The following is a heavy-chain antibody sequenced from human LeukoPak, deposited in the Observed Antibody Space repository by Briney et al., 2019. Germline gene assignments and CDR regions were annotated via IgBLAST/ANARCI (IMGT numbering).Heavy chain of an antibody. J-gene: IGHJ4*02. V-gene: IGHV1-8*01. CDR1: GYTFTSYD. CDR3: ARGMFRLAAGPVPSYY. CDR2: MNPNSGNT. D-gene: IGHD6-6*01. Sequence: ASVKVSCKASGYTFTSYDINWVRQAPGQGLEWMGWMNPNSGNTGYAQTFQGRVTMTRNTSISTAYMELSSLRSEDTAVYYCARGMFRLAAGPVPSYYWGQGTLVTVSS.